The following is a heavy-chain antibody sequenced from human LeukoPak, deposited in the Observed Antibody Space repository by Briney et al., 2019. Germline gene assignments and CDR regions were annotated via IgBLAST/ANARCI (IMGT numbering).Heavy chain of an antibody. CDR3: VRLFGGVTTFDY. D-gene: IGHD4-17*01. J-gene: IGHJ4*02. V-gene: IGHV3-7*01. CDR2: INQDGSAE. CDR1: GFTFSTYS. Sequence: GGSLRLSCAASGFTFSTYSMSWVRQAPGKGLDWVASINQDGSAEYYVDYVRGRFTISRENAKNSLYLQVNSLRVDDTAVYYCVRLFGGVTTFDYWGQGTLVTVSS.